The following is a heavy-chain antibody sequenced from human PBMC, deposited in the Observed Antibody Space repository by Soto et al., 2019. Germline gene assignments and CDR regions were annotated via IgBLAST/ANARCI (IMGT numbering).Heavy chain of an antibody. CDR2: IGAYNGNT. J-gene: IGHJ4*02. CDR3: VRLGDSYGYRGSYYFDY. V-gene: IGHV1-18*01. CDR1: GYTFTNYG. D-gene: IGHD3-22*01. Sequence: QVQLVQSGAEVKKPGASVKVSCKASGYTFTNYGISWVRQAPGQGLEWVGWIGAYNGNTDYAQKFQGRVTMTADTSTSTAYIELRSLRSDDTALYYCVRLGDSYGYRGSYYFDYWGQGTLVTVSS.